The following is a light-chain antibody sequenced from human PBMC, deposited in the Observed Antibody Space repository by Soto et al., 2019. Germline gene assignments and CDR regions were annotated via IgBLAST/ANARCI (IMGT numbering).Light chain of an antibody. CDR2: AAS. J-gene: IGKJ4*01. V-gene: IGKV1-8*01. CDR1: QGISSY. Sequence: AIRMTQSPSSFSASTGDRVTITCRASQGISSYLAWYQQKPGKAPKLLIYAASTLQSGVPSRFSGSGSGTDSTLTISCLQSEDFATYYCQQYYSYPLLTFGGATKVEIK. CDR3: QQYYSYPLLT.